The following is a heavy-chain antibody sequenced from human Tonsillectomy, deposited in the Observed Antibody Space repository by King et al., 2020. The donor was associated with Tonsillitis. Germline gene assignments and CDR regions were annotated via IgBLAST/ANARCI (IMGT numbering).Heavy chain of an antibody. Sequence: VQLVQSGAEVKKPGASLKVSCKASGSTFTDYYIHWVLQAPGQGLEWVGWINLYSGDTNCAQRFQGRVAMTRDTSITTAHMELSRLRSDDTAVYYWARYSSSWPFDFWGQGTPVTVSS. CDR2: INLYSGDT. D-gene: IGHD6-13*01. CDR3: ARYSSSWPFDF. CDR1: GSTFTDYY. J-gene: IGHJ4*02. V-gene: IGHV1-2*02.